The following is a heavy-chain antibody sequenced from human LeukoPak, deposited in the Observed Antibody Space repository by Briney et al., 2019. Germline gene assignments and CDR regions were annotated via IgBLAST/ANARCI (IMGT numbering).Heavy chain of an antibody. J-gene: IGHJ3*02. Sequence: SGGSLRLSCAASGFAFSTYSMGWVRRAPRKGLEWVSSMGGGSDYIYYAESLKGRFTMSRDNAKNSLYLQMNGLRAEDTALYYCARGGRYCSGGTCYGTFDIWGQGTTVTVSS. D-gene: IGHD2-15*01. CDR2: MGGGSDYI. CDR3: ARGGRYCSGGTCYGTFDI. CDR1: GFAFSTYS. V-gene: IGHV3-21*01.